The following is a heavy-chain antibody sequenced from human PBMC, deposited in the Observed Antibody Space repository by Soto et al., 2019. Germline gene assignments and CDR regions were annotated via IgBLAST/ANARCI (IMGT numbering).Heavy chain of an antibody. CDR1: GFTFSNYA. CDR2: VTSSGVNT. D-gene: IGHD4-17*01. V-gene: IGHV3-23*01. J-gene: IGHJ4*02. CDR3: AKGAMTTVLSGLDY. Sequence: EVQLLESGGGMVQPGGSLRLSCAASGFTFSNYAMSWVRQAPGRGLEWVSTVTSSGVNTYNVDSVKGRFTISRDNAKNTLYLQMNSLRADDTAVYYCAKGAMTTVLSGLDYWGQGTLVTVSS.